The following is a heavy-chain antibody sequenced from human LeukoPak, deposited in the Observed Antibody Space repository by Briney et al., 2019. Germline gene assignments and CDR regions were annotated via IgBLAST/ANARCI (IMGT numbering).Heavy chain of an antibody. J-gene: IGHJ5*02. Sequence: PSETLSLTCTVSGGSIRSYSWSWIRQPAGKGLEWIGLVYSNGNTNYNPSVKSRVTMSLDTSRNQFSLKLDSVTAADTAVYFCARDTDENNWNSEPWFDPWGPGTLVIVSS. D-gene: IGHD1-7*01. CDR3: ARDTDENNWNSEPWFDP. CDR1: GGSIRSYS. CDR2: VYSNGNT. V-gene: IGHV4-4*07.